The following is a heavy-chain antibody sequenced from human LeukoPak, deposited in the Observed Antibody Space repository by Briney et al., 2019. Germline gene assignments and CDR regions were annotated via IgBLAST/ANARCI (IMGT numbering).Heavy chain of an antibody. D-gene: IGHD4-17*01. CDR3: ARGDYHSKFDY. J-gene: IGHJ4*02. V-gene: IGHV3-53*01. Sequence: GGSLRLSCAASGFTFSSYVMHWARQAPGKGLEWVSVISGFGDTYYADSVKGRFTISRDNSKNTLYLQMNSLRAEDTAVYYCARGDYHSKFDYWGQGTLVTVSS. CDR1: GFTFSSYV. CDR2: ISGFGDT.